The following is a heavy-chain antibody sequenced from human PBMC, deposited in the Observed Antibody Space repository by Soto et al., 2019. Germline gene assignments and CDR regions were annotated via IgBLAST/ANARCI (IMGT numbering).Heavy chain of an antibody. CDR2: INPNFGTA. J-gene: IGHJ4*02. Sequence: QVQVVQSGAEVSKPGSSVRVACTASGDPSSYSAIGWLRQAPGQGLDWMGGINPNFGTAIYAEKFQGRATITAQYMELNDLRSEDTAIYFCATYSTAVAYFGNWGQGTQVTVSS. CDR3: ATYSTAVAYFGN. V-gene: IGHV1-69*01. D-gene: IGHD5-18*01. CDR1: GDPSSYSA.